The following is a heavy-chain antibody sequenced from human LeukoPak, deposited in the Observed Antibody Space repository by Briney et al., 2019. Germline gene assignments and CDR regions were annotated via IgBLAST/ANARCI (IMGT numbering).Heavy chain of an antibody. J-gene: IGHJ3*02. CDR2: IYYSGST. D-gene: IGHD5-12*01. CDR3: ARTPRRSDYFDX. CDR1: GGSISSYY. V-gene: IGHV4-59*01. Sequence: SETLSLTCTVSGGSISSYYWSWIRQPPGKGLEWIGYIYYSGSTNYNPSLKSRVTISVDTSKNQFSLKLSSVTAADTAVYYCARTPRRSDYFDXWGQGTMVTVSS.